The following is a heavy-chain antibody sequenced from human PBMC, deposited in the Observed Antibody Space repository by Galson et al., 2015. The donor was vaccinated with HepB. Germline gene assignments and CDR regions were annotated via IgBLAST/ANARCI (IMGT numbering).Heavy chain of an antibody. D-gene: IGHD3-10*01. CDR3: TRSGAGGNAFDF. J-gene: IGHJ3*01. Sequence: SVKVSCKASGYLFMSYALNWVRPAPGQGLEWMAWINTVTGNPTYAQDFTGRFVFSLDSSVSTAYLQINTLQAEDTAVYFCTRSGAGGNAFDFWGQGTMVTVSS. CDR1: GYLFMSYA. CDR2: INTVTGNP. V-gene: IGHV7-4-1*02.